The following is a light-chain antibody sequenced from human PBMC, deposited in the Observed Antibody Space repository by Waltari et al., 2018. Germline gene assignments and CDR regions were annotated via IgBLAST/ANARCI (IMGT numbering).Light chain of an antibody. J-gene: IGKJ2*01. Sequence: DIVMTQSPDSLAVSLGERATITCKSSQSLFFSPNHKEAFAWFQPKPGQPPRLLISGAFPRQSGVPDRFSGSGSGTDFTLTINSLRTEDVAVYYCQQHLSIPLTFGQGTKVEI. CDR1: QSLFFSPNHKEA. V-gene: IGKV4-1*01. CDR2: GAF. CDR3: QQHLSIPLT.